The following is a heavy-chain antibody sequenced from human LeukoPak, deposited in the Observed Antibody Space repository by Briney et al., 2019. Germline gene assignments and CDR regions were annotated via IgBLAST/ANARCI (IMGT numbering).Heavy chain of an antibody. CDR1: GFTFRNYA. CDR3: AKFKGHYYYDSSGYCDN. Sequence: GGSLRLSCAASGFTFRNYAMGRVRQAPGKGLEWVSVISAADGDNTYYADFVKGRFSISRDNSNYTLHLQMNSLRAEDTAVFYCAKFKGHYYYDSSGYCDNWGQGALVTVSS. D-gene: IGHD3-22*01. J-gene: IGHJ4*02. V-gene: IGHV3-23*01. CDR2: ISAADGDNT.